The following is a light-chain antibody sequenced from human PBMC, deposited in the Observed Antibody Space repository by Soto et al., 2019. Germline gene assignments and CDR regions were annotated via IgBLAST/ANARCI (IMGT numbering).Light chain of an antibody. J-gene: IGLJ2*01. CDR1: SGHSSYI. CDR2: LEGSGSY. CDR3: ETWYSNTHF. V-gene: IGLV4-60*03. Sequence: QPVLTQSSSASASLGSSVKLTCTLSSGHSSYIIAWHQQQPGKAPRYLMKLEGSGSYNKGSGVPDRFSGSSSGADRYLTISNLQSEDEADYYCETWYSNTHFFGGGTKLTVL.